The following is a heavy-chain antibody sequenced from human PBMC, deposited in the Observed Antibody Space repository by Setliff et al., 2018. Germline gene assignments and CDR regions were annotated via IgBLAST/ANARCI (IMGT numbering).Heavy chain of an antibody. D-gene: IGHD1-26*01. CDR1: GGSISSGRNY. J-gene: IGHJ4*02. CDR3: ARSPSSGAYWNPRPFYSDY. V-gene: IGHV4-39*07. CDR2: INHSGIT. Sequence: PSETLSLTCTVSGGSISSGRNYWSWIRQPPGKGLEWIGEINHSGITNYNPSLKSRVTISVDTSKNQFSLKLSSVTAADTALYYCARSPSSGAYWNPRPFYSDYWARGTLVTVSS.